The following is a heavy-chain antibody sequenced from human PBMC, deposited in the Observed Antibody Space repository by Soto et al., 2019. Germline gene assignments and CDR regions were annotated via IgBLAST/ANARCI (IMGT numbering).Heavy chain of an antibody. CDR1: EDRVSSNSSA. CDR2: TYYRSKWYN. Sequence: SQTRSLTCAISEDRVSSNSSAWSWIRRDPSRGLEWLGRTYYRSKWYNNYAVSEKNRITISQDTSKKQFSHQLNSVNPEDTAVNFWAREHNGYGKPLAYRGQGTLVAVSS. V-gene: IGHV6-1*01. CDR3: AREHNGYGKPLAY. D-gene: IGHD3-3*02. J-gene: IGHJ4*02.